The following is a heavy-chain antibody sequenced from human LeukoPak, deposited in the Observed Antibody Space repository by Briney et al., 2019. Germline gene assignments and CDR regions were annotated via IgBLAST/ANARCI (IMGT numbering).Heavy chain of an antibody. CDR1: GGSISSGDYY. CDR3: ARDSPIWATRLYYYYGMDV. CDR2: IYYSGST. J-gene: IGHJ6*02. V-gene: IGHV4-30-4*01. Sequence: PLETLSLTCTVSGGSISSGDYYWSWIRQPPGKGLEWIGYIYYSGSTYYNPSLKSRVTISVDTSKNQFSLKLSSVTAADTAVYYCARDSPIWATRLYYYYGMDVWGQGTTVTVSS. D-gene: IGHD5-12*01.